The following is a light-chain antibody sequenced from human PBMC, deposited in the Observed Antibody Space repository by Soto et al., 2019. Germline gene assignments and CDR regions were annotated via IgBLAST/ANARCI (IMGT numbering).Light chain of an antibody. CDR1: SSDVGGYNY. Sequence: QSALTQPPSASGSPGQSVTISCTGTSSDVGGYNYVSWYQQHPGKAPKVMIYEVNKRPSGVPDRFSGSKSGNTASLTVSGLQAEDEADYYCSSYAGSNDYGVFGGGTKLTVL. J-gene: IGLJ3*02. CDR3: SSYAGSNDYGV. CDR2: EVN. V-gene: IGLV2-8*01.